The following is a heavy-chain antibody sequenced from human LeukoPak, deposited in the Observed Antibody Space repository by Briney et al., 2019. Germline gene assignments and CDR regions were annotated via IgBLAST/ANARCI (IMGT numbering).Heavy chain of an antibody. Sequence: SQTLSLTCTVSGGSISSGGYYWSWIRQPAGKGLEWIGRIYTSGSTNYNPSLKSRVTISVDTSKNQFSLKLSSVTAADTAVYYCARGLITVDGMDVWGQGTTVTVSS. CDR2: IYTSGST. CDR3: ARGLITVDGMDV. D-gene: IGHD4-11*01. CDR1: GGSISSGGYY. J-gene: IGHJ6*02. V-gene: IGHV4-61*02.